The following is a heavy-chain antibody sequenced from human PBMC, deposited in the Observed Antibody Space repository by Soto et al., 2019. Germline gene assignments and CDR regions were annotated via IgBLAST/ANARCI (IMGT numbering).Heavy chain of an antibody. CDR3: ARVSEELGAFDI. CDR1: GFTFSSYS. CDR2: ISSSSSYI. V-gene: IGHV3-21*01. J-gene: IGHJ3*02. D-gene: IGHD1-26*01. Sequence: GGSLRLSCAASGFTFSSYSMNWVRQAPGKGLEWVSSISSSSSYIYYADSVKGRFTISRDNAKNSLYLQMNSLRAEDTAVYYCARVSEELGAFDIWGQGTMVTVSS.